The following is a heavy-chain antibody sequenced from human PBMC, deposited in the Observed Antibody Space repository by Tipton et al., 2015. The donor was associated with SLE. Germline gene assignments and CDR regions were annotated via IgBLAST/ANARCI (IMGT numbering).Heavy chain of an antibody. D-gene: IGHD3/OR15-3a*01. CDR3: ARRDFWTGYLDY. CDR1: GGSINTRSYY. J-gene: IGHJ4*02. V-gene: IGHV4-39*07. Sequence: TLSLTCTVSGGSINTRSYYWGWIRQPPGKGLEWIANIYYSGSTNYHPSLKGRGTISVDTSKNQFSLKLNSVTAADTAVYYCARRDFWTGYLDYWGRGTLVTVSS. CDR2: IYYSGST.